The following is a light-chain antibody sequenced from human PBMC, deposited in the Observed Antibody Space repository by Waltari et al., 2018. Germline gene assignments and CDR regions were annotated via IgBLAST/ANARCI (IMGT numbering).Light chain of an antibody. V-gene: IGKV3D-20*02. CDR2: GAS. J-gene: IGKJ3*01. CDR3: QHRDHWPPDAT. Sequence: EIVLTQSPGTLSLSPGDRATLSCRASQSVFSAYLAWYQLKPGPAPRLLIYGASRRATGIPARFSGSGSGTDFTLTISSLEPEDFAVYYCQHRDHWPPDATFGPGTKVDI. CDR1: QSVFSAY.